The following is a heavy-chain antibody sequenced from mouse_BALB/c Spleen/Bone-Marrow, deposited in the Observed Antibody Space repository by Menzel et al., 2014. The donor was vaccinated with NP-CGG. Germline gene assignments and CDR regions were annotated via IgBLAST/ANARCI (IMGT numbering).Heavy chain of an antibody. J-gene: IGHJ4*01. CDR3: ATSTPASFYAMDY. V-gene: IGHV14-3*02. CDR1: DTY. D-gene: IGHD1-2*01. Sequence: DTYMHWVKQRPEQGLERNGRIHPANGNTKYDPKFKGKATITAATTSNSAYLKLSTLTAEDVAYYSCATSTPASFYAMDYWGQGTSVTVSS. CDR2: IHPANGNT.